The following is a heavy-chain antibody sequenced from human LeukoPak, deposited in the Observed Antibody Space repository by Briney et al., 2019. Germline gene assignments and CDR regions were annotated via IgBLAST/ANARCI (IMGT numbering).Heavy chain of an antibody. V-gene: IGHV1-69*13. J-gene: IGHJ3*01. CDR1: GGTFSSYA. Sequence: SVKVSCKASGGTFSSYAISWVRQAPGQGLEWMGGIIPIFGTANYAQKFQGRVTITADESTSTAYMELSSLRSEDTAVYYCARVSGYYTVPNLWGQGTMVTVSS. CDR3: ARVSGYYTVPNL. D-gene: IGHD3-3*01. CDR2: IIPIFGTA.